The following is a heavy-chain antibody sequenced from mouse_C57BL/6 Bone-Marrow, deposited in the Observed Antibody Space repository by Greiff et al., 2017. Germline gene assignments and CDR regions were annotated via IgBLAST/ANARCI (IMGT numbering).Heavy chain of an antibody. CDR3: ASSTGTGWYVDV. CDR1: GYTFTSYW. J-gene: IGHJ1*03. CDR2: IYPSDSET. D-gene: IGHD4-1*02. V-gene: IGHV1-61*01. Sequence: VQLQQPGAELVRPGSSVKLSCKASGYTFTSYWMDWVKQRPGQGLEWIGNIYPSDSETHYNQKFKDKATLTVDKSSSTAYMQLSSLTSEDSAVYYCASSTGTGWYVDVWGTGTTVTVSS.